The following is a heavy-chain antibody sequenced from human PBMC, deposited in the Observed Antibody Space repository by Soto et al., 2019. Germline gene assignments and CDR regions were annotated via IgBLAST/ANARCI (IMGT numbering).Heavy chain of an antibody. V-gene: IGHV3-30-3*01. D-gene: IGHD2-2*01. Sequence: PGGSLRLSCAASGFTFSSYAMHWVRQAPGKGLEWVAVISYDGSNKYYADSVKGRFTISRGNPKNTLYLQMNSLRAEDTAVYYCARDRRDIVVVPAAHLHYYYYGMDVWGQGTTVTVSS. CDR1: GFTFSSYA. CDR2: ISYDGSNK. J-gene: IGHJ6*02. CDR3: ARDRRDIVVVPAAHLHYYYYGMDV.